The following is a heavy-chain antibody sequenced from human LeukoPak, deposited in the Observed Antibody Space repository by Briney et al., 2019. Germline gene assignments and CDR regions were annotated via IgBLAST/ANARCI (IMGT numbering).Heavy chain of an antibody. V-gene: IGHV3-23*01. Sequence: PGGSLRLSCVASGFTFSSYTMNWVRQAPGKGLEWVSAISGSGGSTYYADSVKGRFTISRDNSKNTLYLQMNSLRAEDTAVYYCAKDQTSGETSSDYWGQGTLVTVSS. J-gene: IGHJ4*02. CDR3: AKDQTSGETSSDY. CDR2: ISGSGGST. CDR1: GFTFSSYT.